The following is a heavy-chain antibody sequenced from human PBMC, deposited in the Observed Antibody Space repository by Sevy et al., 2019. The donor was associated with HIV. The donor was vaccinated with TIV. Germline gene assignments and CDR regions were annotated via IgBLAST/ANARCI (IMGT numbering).Heavy chain of an antibody. D-gene: IGHD4-17*01. J-gene: IGHJ4*02. CDR3: ATATVTTRTVDYFDY. CDR2: FDPEDGET. CDR1: GYTLTELC. Sequence: ASVKVSCKVSGYTLTELCMHWVRQAPGKGLEWMGGFDPEDGETIYAQKFQGRVTMTEDTSTDTAYMELSSLRSEDTAVYYCATATVTTRTVDYFDYWGQGTLVTVSS. V-gene: IGHV1-24*01.